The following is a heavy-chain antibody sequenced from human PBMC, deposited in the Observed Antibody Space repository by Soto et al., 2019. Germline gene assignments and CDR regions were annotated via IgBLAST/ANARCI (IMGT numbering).Heavy chain of an antibody. Sequence: ETLSLTCTVSGGSISSYYWSWIRQPPGKGLEWIGYIYYSGSTYYNPSLKSRVTISVDTSKNQFSLKLSSVTAADTAVYYCAREVFTIRASTEWYNWFDPWGQGTLVTVS. V-gene: IGHV4-59*01. CDR3: AREVFTIRASTEWYNWFDP. CDR1: GGSISSYY. D-gene: IGHD2-21*01. J-gene: IGHJ5*02. CDR2: IYYSGST.